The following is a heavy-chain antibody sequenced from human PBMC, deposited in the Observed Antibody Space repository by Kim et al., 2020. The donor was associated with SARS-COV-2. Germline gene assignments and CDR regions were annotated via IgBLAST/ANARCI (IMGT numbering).Heavy chain of an antibody. CDR1: GFTFSSYW. Sequence: GGSLRLSCAASGFTFSSYWMTWVRQAPGRVLEWVASMNQDGSEIYYVKSVQGRFTISRDNAKRSLYLQMTSLRAEDTALYYCARDTGPNLYDFWGQGTLVTVSS. V-gene: IGHV3-7*03. J-gene: IGHJ4*02. CDR2: MNQDGSEI. CDR3: ARDTGPNLYDF.